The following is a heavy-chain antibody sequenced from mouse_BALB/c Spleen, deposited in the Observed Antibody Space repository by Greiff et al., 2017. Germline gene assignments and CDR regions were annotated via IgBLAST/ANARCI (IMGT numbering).Heavy chain of an antibody. D-gene: IGHD2-2*01. Sequence: DVMLVESGGDLVKPGGSLKLSCAASGFTFSSYGMSWVRQTPDKRLEWVATISSGGSYTYYPDSVKGRFTISRDNAKNTLYLQMSSLKSEDTAMYYCARQDGYDFAYWGQGTLVTVSA. J-gene: IGHJ3*01. CDR1: GFTFSSYG. V-gene: IGHV5-6*02. CDR3: ARQDGYDFAY. CDR2: ISSGGSYT.